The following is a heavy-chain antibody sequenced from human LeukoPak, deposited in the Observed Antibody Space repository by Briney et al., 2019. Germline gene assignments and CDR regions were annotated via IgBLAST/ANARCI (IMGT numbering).Heavy chain of an antibody. Sequence: PGGSLRLSCAASGFTLSSYTMNWVRQAPGKGLEWVSSISSRSDYIYYADSVKGRFTIARDNSKNTLYLQMNSLRAEDTAVYYCARDLGYSSGRNDAFDIWGQGTMVTVSS. CDR3: ARDLGYSSGRNDAFDI. V-gene: IGHV3-21*04. D-gene: IGHD6-19*01. J-gene: IGHJ3*02. CDR1: GFTLSSYT. CDR2: ISSRSDYI.